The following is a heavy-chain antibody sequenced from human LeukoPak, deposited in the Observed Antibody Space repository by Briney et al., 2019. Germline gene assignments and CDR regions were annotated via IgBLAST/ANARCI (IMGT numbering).Heavy chain of an antibody. CDR3: VREIYVVGPAAFDL. D-gene: IGHD1-26*01. V-gene: IGHV3-74*01. Sequence: GGSLRLSCAASEFSFSKHWMHWVRQAPGKGLVWVSHIESDGSGATYADPVKGRFTISRDNAKNTLYLQMNSLRAEDTAVYFCVREIYVVGPAAFDLWGQGTMVTVSS. J-gene: IGHJ3*01. CDR2: IESDGSGA. CDR1: EFSFSKHW.